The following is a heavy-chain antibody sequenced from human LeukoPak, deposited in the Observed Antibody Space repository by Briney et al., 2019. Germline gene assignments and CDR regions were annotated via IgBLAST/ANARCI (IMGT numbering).Heavy chain of an antibody. CDR1: GFTFSSYN. V-gene: IGHV3-21*01. D-gene: IGHD2/OR15-2a*01. Sequence: PGGSLRLSCAASGFTFSSYNMNWVRQAPGKGLEWVSSISSTSNYIYYADSVKGRFTISRDNAKNSLYLQMKSQRAEDTAVYYCARGKTSQNIVTRKTYNWFDPWGQGTLVTVSS. CDR3: ARGKTSQNIVTRKTYNWFDP. J-gene: IGHJ5*02. CDR2: ISSTSNYI.